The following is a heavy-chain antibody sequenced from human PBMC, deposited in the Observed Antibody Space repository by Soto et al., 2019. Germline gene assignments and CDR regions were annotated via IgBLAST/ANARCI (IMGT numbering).Heavy chain of an antibody. CDR3: AKGEAPDY. J-gene: IGHJ4*02. CDR1: GFTFSSYG. Sequence: ESGGGVVQPGRSLRLSCAASGFTFSSYGMHWVRQAPGKGLEWVAVISYDGSNKYYADSVKGRFTISRDNSKNTLYLQMNSLRAEDTAVYYCAKGEAPDYWGQGTLVTVSS. V-gene: IGHV3-30*18. CDR2: ISYDGSNK.